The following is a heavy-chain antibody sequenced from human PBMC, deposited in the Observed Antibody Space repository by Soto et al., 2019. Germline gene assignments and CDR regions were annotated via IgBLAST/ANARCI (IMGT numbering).Heavy chain of an antibody. Sequence: QPGGSLRLSCAASGFTFSNHAMNWVRQAPGKGLEWVSSIIGSGGTTYYADSVKGRFTISRDNSKNTLYLQMNSLRAEDTAVYYCAKSFMGFSYGKIDYWGQGTLVTAPQ. D-gene: IGHD5-18*01. CDR2: IIGSGGTT. CDR3: AKSFMGFSYGKIDY. V-gene: IGHV3-23*01. CDR1: GFTFSNHA. J-gene: IGHJ4*02.